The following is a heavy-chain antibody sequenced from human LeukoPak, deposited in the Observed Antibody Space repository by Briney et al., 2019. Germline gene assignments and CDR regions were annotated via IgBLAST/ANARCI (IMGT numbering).Heavy chain of an antibody. CDR1: GGSVTSSSYY. Sequence: SETLSLTCTVSGGSVTSSSYYWGWIRQPPGKGLEWIGSMYYSGSTYYNPSLKSRVTTSVDTSKNQVSLKLSSVTAADTAVYYCARDNPFKYDYVSWGQGTLVTVSS. D-gene: IGHD3-16*01. V-gene: IGHV4-39*07. CDR3: ARDNPFKYDYVS. J-gene: IGHJ4*02. CDR2: MYYSGST.